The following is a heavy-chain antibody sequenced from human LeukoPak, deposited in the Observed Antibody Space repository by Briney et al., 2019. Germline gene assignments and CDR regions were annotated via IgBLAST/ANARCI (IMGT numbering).Heavy chain of an antibody. Sequence: GGSLRLSCAASGFTFSSYSMNWVRQAPGKGLEWVSSISSSSSYIYYADSVKGRFTISRDNAKNSLYLQMNSLRAEDTAVYYCARDYRGPVDTAMVADYWGQGTLVTISS. CDR2: ISSSSSYI. J-gene: IGHJ4*02. V-gene: IGHV3-21*01. D-gene: IGHD5-18*01. CDR1: GFTFSSYS. CDR3: ARDYRGPVDTAMVADY.